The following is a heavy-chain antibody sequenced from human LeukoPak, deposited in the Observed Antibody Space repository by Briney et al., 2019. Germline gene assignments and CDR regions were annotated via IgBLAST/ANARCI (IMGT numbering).Heavy chain of an antibody. Sequence: SETLSLTCAVYGGSLSGYYWSWIRQPPGKGLEWIGEINHSGSTNYNPSLKSRVTISVDTSKNQFSLKLSSVTAADTAVYYCARQGGYSYGYYYYYYYMDVWGKGTTVTVSS. V-gene: IGHV4-34*01. CDR1: GGSLSGYY. J-gene: IGHJ6*03. CDR2: INHSGST. CDR3: ARQGGYSYGYYYYYYYMDV. D-gene: IGHD5-18*01.